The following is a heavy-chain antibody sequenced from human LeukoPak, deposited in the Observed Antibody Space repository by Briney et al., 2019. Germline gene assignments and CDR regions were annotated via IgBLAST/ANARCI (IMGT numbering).Heavy chain of an antibody. CDR3: ARATYYYDSSGYYPISNFDY. V-gene: IGHV4-59*01. CDR1: GGSISSYY. J-gene: IGHJ4*02. D-gene: IGHD3-22*01. Sequence: SETLSLTCTVSGGSISSYYWSWIRQPPGKGLEWIGYIYYSGSTNYNPSLKSRVTISVDTSKNQFSLKLSSVTAADTAVYYCARATYYYDSSGYYPISNFDYWGQGTLVTVSS. CDR2: IYYSGST.